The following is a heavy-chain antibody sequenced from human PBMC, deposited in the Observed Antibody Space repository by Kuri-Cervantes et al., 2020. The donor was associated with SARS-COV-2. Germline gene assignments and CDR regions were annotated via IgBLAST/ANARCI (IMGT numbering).Heavy chain of an antibody. CDR2: IWYDGSNK. CDR3: ARAGDYDFWSGYYPVDY. V-gene: IGHV3-33*01. Sequence: GGSLRLSCAASGFTFSSYGMHWVRQAPGKGLEWVAVIWYDGSNKYYADSVKGRFTISRDNSKNTLYLQMNSLRAEDTAVYYCARAGDYDFWSGYYPVDYWGQGTLVTVSS. J-gene: IGHJ4*02. D-gene: IGHD3-3*01. CDR1: GFTFSSYG.